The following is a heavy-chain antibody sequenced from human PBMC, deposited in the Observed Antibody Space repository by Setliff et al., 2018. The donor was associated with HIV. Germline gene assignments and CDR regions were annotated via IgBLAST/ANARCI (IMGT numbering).Heavy chain of an antibody. V-gene: IGHV4-4*09. J-gene: IGHJ4*02. CDR3: AITGYSSGYWYFDY. CDR1: GGSISSYY. Sequence: SETLSLTCTVSGGSISSYYWSWIRQPPGKGLEWIGYIYTSRSTNYNPSLKSRVTISVDTSKNQFSLKLSSVTAADTAVYYCAITGYSSGYWYFDYWGQGTLVTVSS. CDR2: IYTSRST. D-gene: IGHD6-19*01.